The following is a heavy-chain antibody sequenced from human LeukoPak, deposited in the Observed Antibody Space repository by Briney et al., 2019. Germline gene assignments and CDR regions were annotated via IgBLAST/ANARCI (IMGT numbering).Heavy chain of an antibody. Sequence: PSETLSLTCTVSGGSISSYYWSWIRQPPGKGLEWIGYIYYSGSTNYNPSLKSRVTISVDTSKNQFSLKLSSVTAADTAVYYCARRYYYDSSGYYGFDPWGQGTLVTVSS. CDR2: IYYSGST. J-gene: IGHJ5*02. D-gene: IGHD3-22*01. CDR1: GGSISSYY. CDR3: ARRYYYDSSGYYGFDP. V-gene: IGHV4-59*08.